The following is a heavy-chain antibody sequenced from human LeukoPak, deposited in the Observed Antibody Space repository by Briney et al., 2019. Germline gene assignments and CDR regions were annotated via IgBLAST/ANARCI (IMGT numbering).Heavy chain of an antibody. D-gene: IGHD6-13*01. CDR3: TRDHLAAAGSDAFDI. J-gene: IGHJ3*02. Sequence: ASVKVSYKASGYTFTRTGINWVRQAPGQGLEWMGWISPYNDNTKYAQKFQGRLTVTTDTSTTTAYMDLRSLRPDDTAVYYCTRDHLAAAGSDAFDIWGQGTMVTVSS. CDR2: ISPYNDNT. CDR1: GYTFTRTG. V-gene: IGHV1-18*01.